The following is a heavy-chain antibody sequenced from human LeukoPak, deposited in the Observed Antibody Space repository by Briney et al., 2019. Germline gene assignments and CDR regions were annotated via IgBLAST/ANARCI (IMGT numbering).Heavy chain of an antibody. CDR2: INTDGTVT. Sequence: GSLRLSCAASGFTFSKYWMLWVRQAPAKGLESVSRINTDGTVTTYAASVKGRFTVSRDNADNTMFLQMNSVRDEDTAVYYCATKQWLAPPPDSWGQGTPVTVSS. D-gene: IGHD6-19*01. V-gene: IGHV3-74*01. J-gene: IGHJ4*02. CDR3: ATKQWLAPPPDS. CDR1: GFTFSKYW.